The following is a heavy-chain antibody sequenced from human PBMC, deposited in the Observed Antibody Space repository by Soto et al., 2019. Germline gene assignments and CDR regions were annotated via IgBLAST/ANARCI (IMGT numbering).Heavy chain of an antibody. D-gene: IGHD3-10*01. Sequence: KPSETLSLTCAVSGYSISSGYYWGWIRQPPGKGLEWIGSIYHSGSTYYNPSLKSRVTISVDTSKNQFSLKLSSVTAADTAVYYCARSPPGDYYGSSVAFDIWGQGTMVTVSS. CDR2: IYHSGST. J-gene: IGHJ3*02. CDR1: GYSISSGYY. CDR3: ARSPPGDYYGSSVAFDI. V-gene: IGHV4-38-2*01.